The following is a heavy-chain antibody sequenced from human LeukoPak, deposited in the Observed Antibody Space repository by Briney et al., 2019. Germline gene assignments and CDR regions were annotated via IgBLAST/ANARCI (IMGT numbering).Heavy chain of an antibody. J-gene: IGHJ5*02. V-gene: IGHV4-34*01. CDR3: ASEDYGGYNWFDP. D-gene: IGHD4-23*01. CDR1: GGSFSGYY. Sequence: SETLSLTCAVYGGSFSGYYWSWIRQPPGKGLEWIGEINHSGSTNYNPSLKSRVTISVDTSKNQFSLKLSSVTAADTAVYYCASEDYGGYNWFDPWGQGTLVTVSS. CDR2: INHSGST.